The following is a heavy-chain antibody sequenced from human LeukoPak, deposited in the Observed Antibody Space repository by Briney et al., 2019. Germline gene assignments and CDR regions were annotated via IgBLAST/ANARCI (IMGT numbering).Heavy chain of an antibody. CDR3: ARDRGDYNHNFDY. D-gene: IGHD4-17*01. V-gene: IGHV3-33*01. Sequence: QPGGSLRLSCAVSGFTFRNAGMHWVRQAPGKGLEWVAVIWYDGSRKYYADSVKGRFTISRDNSKNTLYLHMNSLRAEDTAVYFCARDRGDYNHNFDYWGQGTLVTVSS. CDR1: GFTFRNAG. CDR2: IWYDGSRK. J-gene: IGHJ4*02.